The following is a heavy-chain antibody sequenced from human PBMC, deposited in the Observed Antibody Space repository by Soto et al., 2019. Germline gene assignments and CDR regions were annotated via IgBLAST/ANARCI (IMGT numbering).Heavy chain of an antibody. CDR2: IYYSGST. CDR1: GCSLSRRLYY. D-gene: IGHD6-13*01. CDR3: ARGIAAAAMVDHNWFDP. V-gene: IGHV4-31*03. Sequence: SETLSLTCPFSGCSLSRRLYYWSWIRPHPGKGLEWIGYIYYSGSTYYNPSLKSRVTISVDTSKNQFSLKLSSVTAADTAVYYCARGIAAAAMVDHNWFDPWGQGTLVPVS. J-gene: IGHJ5*02.